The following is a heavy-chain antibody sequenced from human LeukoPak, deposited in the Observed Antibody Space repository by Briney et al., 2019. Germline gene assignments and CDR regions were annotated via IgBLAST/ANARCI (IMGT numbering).Heavy chain of an antibody. V-gene: IGHV3-21*01. CDR3: ARDNGDVVAPLMDV. D-gene: IGHD2-21*01. J-gene: IGHJ6*04. CDR2: ISSSSSYI. Sequence: GGSLRLSCAASGFTFDDYSMNWVRQAPGRGLEWVSSISSSSSYIYYADSVKGRFTISRDDAKNSLYLQMNSLRVEDTALYYCARDNGDVVAPLMDVWGKGTTVTISS. CDR1: GFTFDDYS.